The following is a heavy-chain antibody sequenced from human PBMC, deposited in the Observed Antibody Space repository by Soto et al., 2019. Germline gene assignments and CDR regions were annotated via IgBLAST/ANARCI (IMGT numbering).Heavy chain of an antibody. CDR2: IYWDDDK. J-gene: IGHJ5*02. CDR3: AHRRAYCSGGTCYSIWFDP. V-gene: IGHV2-5*02. CDR1: GFSLSTSGVG. Sequence: QITLKESGPTLVKPTQTLTLTCTFSGFSLSTSGVGVGWIRQPPGKALEWLELIYWDDDKRYSPSLKSRLTITKDTSKNQVVLTMTNMDPVDTATYYCAHRRAYCSGGTCYSIWFDPWGQGTLVTVSS. D-gene: IGHD2-15*01.